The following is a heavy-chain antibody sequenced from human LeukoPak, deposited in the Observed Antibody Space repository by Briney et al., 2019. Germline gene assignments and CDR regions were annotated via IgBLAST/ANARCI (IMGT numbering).Heavy chain of an antibody. CDR3: AKGLRVSFYFDY. V-gene: IGHV3-23*01. CDR2: ISGSGGSA. D-gene: IGHD3-16*01. CDR1: GFTFSSYA. J-gene: IGHJ4*02. Sequence: GGSLRLSCAASGFTFSSYAMSWVRQAPGKGLEWVSAISGSGGSAYYADSVKGRFTISRDNSKNTLCLQMNSLRAEDTAVYYCAKGLRVSFYFDYWGQGTLVTVSS.